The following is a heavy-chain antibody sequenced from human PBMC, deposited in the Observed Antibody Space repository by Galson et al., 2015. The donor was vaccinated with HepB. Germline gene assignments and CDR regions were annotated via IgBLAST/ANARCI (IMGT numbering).Heavy chain of an antibody. CDR1: GYSISSGYY. D-gene: IGHD3-10*01. Sequence: TLSLTCTVSGYSISSGYYWGWIRQPPGKGLEWIGSIYHSGSTYYNPSLKSRVTISVDTSKNQFSLKLSSVTAADTAVYYCARDHGEGFGETDAFDIWGQGTMVTVSS. V-gene: IGHV4-38-2*02. CDR3: ARDHGEGFGETDAFDI. J-gene: IGHJ3*02. CDR2: IYHSGST.